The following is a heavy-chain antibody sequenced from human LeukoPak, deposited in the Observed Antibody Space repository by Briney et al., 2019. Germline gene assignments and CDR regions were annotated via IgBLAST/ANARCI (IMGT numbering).Heavy chain of an antibody. V-gene: IGHV4-59*01. CDR3: ARGPLSYYDSSGYIDY. D-gene: IGHD3-22*01. CDR1: GGSISSYY. J-gene: IGHJ4*02. Sequence: SETLSLTCTVSGGSISSYYWSWIRQPPGEGLEWIGYIYYSGSTNYNPSLKSRVTISVDTSKNQFSLKLSSVTAADTAVYYCARGPLSYYDSSGYIDYWGQGTLVTVSS. CDR2: IYYSGST.